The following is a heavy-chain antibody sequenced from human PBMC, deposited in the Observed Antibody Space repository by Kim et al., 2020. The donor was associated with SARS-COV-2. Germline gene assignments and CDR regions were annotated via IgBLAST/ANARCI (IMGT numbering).Heavy chain of an antibody. J-gene: IGHJ3*02. CDR2: TSHSGNT. V-gene: IGHV4-30-4*01. CDR1: GGSISSEDYY. D-gene: IGHD6-13*01. Sequence: SETLSLTCTVSGGSISSEDYYWSWIRQPPGKGLEWIGYTSHSGNTYYNPSLKSRISISTDTSKNHFSLTLTSVTTADTAVYYCATAAGDAFDIWGLGTMVTVSS. CDR3: ATAAGDAFDI.